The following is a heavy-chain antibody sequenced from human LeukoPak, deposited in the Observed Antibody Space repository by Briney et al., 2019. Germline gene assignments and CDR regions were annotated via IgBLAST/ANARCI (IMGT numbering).Heavy chain of an antibody. V-gene: IGHV3-74*01. CDR1: EFTLSNYW. CDR3: ARARYDASGYYKL. Sequence: PGGSLRLSCVASEFTLSNYWMHWVRQASGKGLVWVARIKTDGSYTDYADSVKGRFTISRDNPKNTVYLQMNSLTADDTALYYCARARYDASGYYKLWGQGTLVTVSS. J-gene: IGHJ4*02. CDR2: IKTDGSYT. D-gene: IGHD3-22*01.